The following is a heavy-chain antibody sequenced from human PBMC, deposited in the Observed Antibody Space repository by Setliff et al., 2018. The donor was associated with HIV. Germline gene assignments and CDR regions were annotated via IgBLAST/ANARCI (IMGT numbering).Heavy chain of an antibody. Sequence: LETLSLTCTVSGDSITNDDYYWGWIRQPPGKGLEWIAIIHYNGRTYYDPSLKSRVTIFVDTSKTQFYLKLRSVTASDTAVYYCARYTSKVDWFDPWGQGTLVTVS. CDR1: GDSITNDDYY. D-gene: IGHD2-2*02. CDR3: ARYTSKVDWFDP. CDR2: IHYNGRT. J-gene: IGHJ5*02. V-gene: IGHV4-39*01.